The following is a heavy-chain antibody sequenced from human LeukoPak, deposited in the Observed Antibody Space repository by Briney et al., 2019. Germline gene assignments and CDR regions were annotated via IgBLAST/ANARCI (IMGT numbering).Heavy chain of an antibody. Sequence: SQTLSLTCTVSGGSISSGDYYWSWIRQPPGKGLEWIGYIYYSGSTYYNPSLKSRVTISVDTSKNQFSLKLSSVTAADTAVYYCARGGYSSSSGFGYWGQGTLVTVSS. J-gene: IGHJ4*02. CDR1: GGSISSGDYY. CDR3: ARGGYSSSSGFGY. CDR2: IYYSGST. V-gene: IGHV4-30-4*01. D-gene: IGHD6-6*01.